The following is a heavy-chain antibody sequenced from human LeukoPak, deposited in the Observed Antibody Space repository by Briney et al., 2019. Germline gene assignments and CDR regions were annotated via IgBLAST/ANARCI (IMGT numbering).Heavy chain of an antibody. CDR3: ARDRPLDADDYYGFYYFDY. V-gene: IGHV1-2*02. CDR2: INPNSGGT. CDR1: GYTFTGYY. Sequence: SSVKVSCKASGYTFTGYYMHWVRQAPGQGLEWMGWINPNSGGTNHAQKFQGRVTMTRDTSISTAYMELSRLRSDDTAVYYCARDRPLDADDYYGFYYFDYWGQGPLVPVSS. D-gene: IGHD3-10*01. J-gene: IGHJ4*02.